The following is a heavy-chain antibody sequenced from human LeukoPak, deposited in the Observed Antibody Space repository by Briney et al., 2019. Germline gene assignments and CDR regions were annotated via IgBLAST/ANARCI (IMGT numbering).Heavy chain of an antibody. J-gene: IGHJ4*02. CDR1: GGSFSGYY. CDR3: AKARFGTATALSFDH. D-gene: IGHD1-1*01. V-gene: IGHV4-34*01. Sequence: SETLFLTCAVYGGSFSGYYWSWIRQPPGKGLEWIGEINHSGSTNYNPSLKSRVTISVDTSKNQFSLKLSSVTAEDTAVYYCAKARFGTATALSFDHWGQGTLVTVSS. CDR2: INHSGST.